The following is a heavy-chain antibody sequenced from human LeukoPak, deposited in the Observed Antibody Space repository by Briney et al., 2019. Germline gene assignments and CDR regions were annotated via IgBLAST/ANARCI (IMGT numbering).Heavy chain of an antibody. V-gene: IGHV1-2*06. J-gene: IGHJ4*02. CDR3: AREILTGYYSDY. Sequence: ASVKVSCKASGYTFTGYYMHWVRQAPGQGLEWMGRINPNSGGTNYAQKFQGRVTMTRDTSISTAYMELSRLRSDDTAVYYCAREILTGYYSDYWGQGTLVTVSS. CDR1: GYTFTGYY. CDR2: INPNSGGT. D-gene: IGHD3-9*01.